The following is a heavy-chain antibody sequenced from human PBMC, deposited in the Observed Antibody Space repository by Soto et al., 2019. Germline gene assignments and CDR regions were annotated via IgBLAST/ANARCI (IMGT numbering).Heavy chain of an antibody. D-gene: IGHD5-12*01. J-gene: IGHJ6*03. CDR3: ARDGARGYSGYEIPNYYYYYYMDV. CDR1: GFTFSSYW. Sequence: GGSLRLSCAASGFTFSSYWMSWVRQAPGKGLEWVANIKQDGSEKYYVDSVKGRFTISRDNAKNSLYLQMNSLRAEDTAVYYCARDGARGYSGYEIPNYYYYYYMDVWGKGTTVTVSS. V-gene: IGHV3-7*01. CDR2: IKQDGSEK.